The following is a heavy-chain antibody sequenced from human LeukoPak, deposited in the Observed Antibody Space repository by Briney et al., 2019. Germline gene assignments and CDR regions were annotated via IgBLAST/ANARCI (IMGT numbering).Heavy chain of an antibody. Sequence: SETLSLTCTVSGGSISSGGYYWSWIRQHPGKGLEWIGYIYYSGSTYYNPSLKSRVTISVDTSKNQFSLKLSSVTAADTAVYYCARKYSSSWSPPGYWGQGTLVTVSS. CDR1: GGSISSGGYY. CDR3: ARKYSSSWSPPGY. J-gene: IGHJ4*02. CDR2: IYYSGST. V-gene: IGHV4-31*03. D-gene: IGHD6-13*01.